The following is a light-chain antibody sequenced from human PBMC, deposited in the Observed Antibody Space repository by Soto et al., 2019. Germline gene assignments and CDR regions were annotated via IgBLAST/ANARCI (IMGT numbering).Light chain of an antibody. CDR1: QSVSNN. J-gene: IGKJ1*01. CDR2: DAS. V-gene: IGKV3-15*01. CDR3: QQSNNWPWT. Sequence: EIVLTQSPGTLSLSPGERATLSFRASQSVSNNYLAWYQQKPGQAPRLLIYDASTRATGIPARFSGSGSGTEFTLTISSLQSEDSAVYYCQQSNNWPWTFGQGTKVDIK.